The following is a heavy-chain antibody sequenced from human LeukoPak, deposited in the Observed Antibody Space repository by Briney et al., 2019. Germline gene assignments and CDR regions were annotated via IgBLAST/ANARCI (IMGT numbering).Heavy chain of an antibody. CDR2: IYYSGST. V-gene: IGHV4-39*01. D-gene: IGHD3-3*01. Sequence: SETLSLTCTVSGGSISSSSYYWGWIRQPPGKGLEWIGSIYYSGSTYYNPSLKSRVTISVDTSKNQFSLKLSSVTAADTAVYYCARTSADFWSGYPAGYYGMDVWGQGTTVTASS. CDR3: ARTSADFWSGYPAGYYGMDV. J-gene: IGHJ6*02. CDR1: GGSISSSSYY.